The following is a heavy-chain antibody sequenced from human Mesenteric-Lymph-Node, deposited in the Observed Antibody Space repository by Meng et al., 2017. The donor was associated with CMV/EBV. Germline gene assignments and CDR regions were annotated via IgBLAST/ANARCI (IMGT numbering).Heavy chain of an antibody. CDR3: AKDPSISPSFHP. D-gene: IGHD3-3*02. CDR1: GFTFSSYG. CDR2: IPFDGSKL. V-gene: IGHV3-30*02. J-gene: IGHJ5*02. Sequence: SCAVSGFTFSSYGMHWVRQPPGKGLECVSFIPFDGSKLYYADSVKGRFTISRDNSKNTLYLQMNSLRPDDTAVYYCAKDPSISPSFHPWGQGTLVTVSS.